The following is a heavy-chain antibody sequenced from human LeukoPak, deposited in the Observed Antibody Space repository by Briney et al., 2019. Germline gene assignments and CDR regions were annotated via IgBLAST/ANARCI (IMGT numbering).Heavy chain of an antibody. CDR1: GYTFSGYY. CDR3: ASPQYGDFYFDY. V-gene: IGHV1-2*02. Sequence: GASVKVSCKASGYTFSGYYIHWVRKAPGQGLEWMGWISPSTGGTNYAQKFQGRVIMTRDMSTATAYMELRRLSSDDTAVYSCASPQYGDFYFDYWGQGTLVTVAS. D-gene: IGHD2-21*02. J-gene: IGHJ4*02. CDR2: ISPSTGGT.